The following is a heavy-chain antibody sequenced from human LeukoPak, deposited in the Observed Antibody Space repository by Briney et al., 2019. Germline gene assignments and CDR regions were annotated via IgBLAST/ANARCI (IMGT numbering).Heavy chain of an antibody. CDR1: GFTFSSYA. J-gene: IGHJ6*02. D-gene: IGHD4-17*01. CDR2: ISGSGGST. CDR3: APLPYGDYVYYYYGMDV. V-gene: IGHV3-23*01. Sequence: PGGSLRLSCAASGFTFSSYAMSWVRQAPGKGLEWVSAISGSGGSTYYADSVKGRFTISRDNSKNTLYLQMNSLRAEDTAVYYCAPLPYGDYVYYYYGMDVWGQGTTVTVSS.